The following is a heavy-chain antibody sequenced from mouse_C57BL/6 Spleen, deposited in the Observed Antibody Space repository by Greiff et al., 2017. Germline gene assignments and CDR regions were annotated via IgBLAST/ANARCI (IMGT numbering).Heavy chain of an antibody. CDR2: IDPETGGT. V-gene: IGHV1-15*01. J-gene: IGHJ2*01. CDR1: GYPFTDYE. D-gene: IGHD1-1*01. CDR3: TRFTTVVEDY. Sequence: QVQLQQSGAALVRPGASVTLSCKASGYPFTDYEMHWVKQTPVHGLEWIGAIDPETGGTAYNQKFKGKAILTADKSSSTAYMELRSLTSEDSAVYYCTRFTTVVEDYWGQGTTLTVSS.